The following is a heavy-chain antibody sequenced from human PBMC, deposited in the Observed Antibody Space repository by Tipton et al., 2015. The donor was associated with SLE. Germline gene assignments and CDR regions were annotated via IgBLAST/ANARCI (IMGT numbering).Heavy chain of an antibody. J-gene: IGHJ4*02. Sequence: TLSLTCTVSGDSISSGSYYWSWIRQPAGKGLEWIGHIYTSGSTNYNPSLKSRVTISVDTSKNQFSLKLSSVTAAHTAVYYCARAVDCSGGSCYPYYFEYWGQGTLVTVSS. D-gene: IGHD2-15*01. V-gene: IGHV4-61*09. CDR1: GDSISSGSYY. CDR2: IYTSGST. CDR3: ARAVDCSGGSCYPYYFEY.